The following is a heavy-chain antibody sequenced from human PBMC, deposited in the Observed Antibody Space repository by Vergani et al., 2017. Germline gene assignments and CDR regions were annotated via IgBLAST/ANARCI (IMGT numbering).Heavy chain of an antibody. CDR2: ICPSGAT. Sequence: QVQLQESGPGLVKPSQTLSLTCTVSGGSFSTGGQSWTWLRQSAGKGLEWIGRICPSGATNYNPSLRSRAIMSIDKSKNHFSLTLTSVTATDSALYFCSRGQTGYSRDWSTYFFYIDVWVKGTTVTV. CDR1: GGSFSTGGQS. D-gene: IGHD3/OR15-3a*01. J-gene: IGHJ6*03. CDR3: SRGQTGYSRDWSTYFFYIDV. V-gene: IGHV4-61*02.